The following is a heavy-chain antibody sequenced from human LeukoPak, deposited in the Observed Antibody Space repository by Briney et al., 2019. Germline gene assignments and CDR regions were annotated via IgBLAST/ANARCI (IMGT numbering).Heavy chain of an antibody. CDR1: GGSISGSSYY. V-gene: IGHV3-7*03. D-gene: IGHD3-10*02. CDR2: ISNGGYAT. J-gene: IGHJ5*02. CDR3: TRENYVPDS. Sequence: ETLSLTCTVSGGSISGSSYYWGWIRQPPGKGLEWVASISNGGYATYYVDSVRGRFTISRDDAKNSLFLQMNGLGADDTAVYYCTRENYVPDSWGQGTLVTVSS.